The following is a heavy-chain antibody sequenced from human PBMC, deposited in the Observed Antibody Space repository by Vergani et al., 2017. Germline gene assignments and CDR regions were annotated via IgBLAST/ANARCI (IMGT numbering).Heavy chain of an antibody. J-gene: IGHJ6*02. D-gene: IGHD3-22*01. CDR1: GGSISSGGYY. CDR2: IYYSGST. Sequence: QVQLQESGPGLVKPSQTLSLTCTVSGGSISSGGYYWSWIRQHPGKGLEWIGYIYYSGSTYYNPYLKSRVTISVDTSKNQFSLKLSSVTAADTAVYYCARDSYDSSGYYYAGMDVWGQGTTVTVSS. V-gene: IGHV4-31*03. CDR3: ARDSYDSSGYYYAGMDV.